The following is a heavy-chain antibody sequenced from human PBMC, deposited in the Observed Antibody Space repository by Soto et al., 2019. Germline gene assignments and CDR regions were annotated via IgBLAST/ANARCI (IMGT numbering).Heavy chain of an antibody. CDR1: GFTFDSHT. Sequence: QVHLVESGGGVVQPGRSLRLSCTASGFTFDSHTMHWVRQSPGKGLEWVALISFDGSLKYDSDSVKGRFSISRDNSKNTVFLEMNSLRAEDTAVYYCARTYSSSWNYLDYWGQGVQVIVSS. J-gene: IGHJ4*02. CDR3: ARTYSSSWNYLDY. D-gene: IGHD6-13*01. CDR2: ISFDGSLK. V-gene: IGHV3-30*04.